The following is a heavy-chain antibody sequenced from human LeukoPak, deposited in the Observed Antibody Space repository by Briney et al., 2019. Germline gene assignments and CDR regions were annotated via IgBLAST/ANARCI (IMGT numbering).Heavy chain of an antibody. CDR3: ARERVARGENFDY. CDR2: ISAYKGDT. CDR1: GYTFTSYG. Sequence: ASVKVSCKTSGYTFTSYGISWLRQAPGQGLEWMGWISAYKGDTDYAQKFQGRVTMTRNTSISTAYMELSSLRSEDTAVYYCARERVARGENFDYWGQGTLVTVSS. V-gene: IGHV1-18*01. J-gene: IGHJ4*02. D-gene: IGHD3-10*01.